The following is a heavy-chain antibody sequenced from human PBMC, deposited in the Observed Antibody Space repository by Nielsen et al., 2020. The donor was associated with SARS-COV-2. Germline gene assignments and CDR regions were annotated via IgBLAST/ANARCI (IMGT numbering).Heavy chain of an antibody. CDR2: IYYSGST. CDR1: GGSISSSSYY. V-gene: IGHV4-39*01. CDR3: ARHTVPDFFSSGWTQRWFDP. D-gene: IGHD6-19*01. J-gene: IGHJ5*02. Sequence: SETLSLTCTVSGGSISSSSYYWGWIRQPPGKGLEWIGSIYYSGSTYYNPSLKSRVTISVDTSKNQFSLKLSSVTAADTAVYYCARHTVPDFFSSGWTQRWFDPWGQGTLVTVSS.